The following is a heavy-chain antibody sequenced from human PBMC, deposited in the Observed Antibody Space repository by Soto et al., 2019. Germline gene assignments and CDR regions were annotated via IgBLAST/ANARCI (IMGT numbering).Heavy chain of an antibody. V-gene: IGHV2-5*02. J-gene: IGHJ5*02. Sequence: QITLKESRPTLVKPTQTLTLTCTFSGFSLSTSGVGVGWIRQPPGKALEWLALIYWDDDKRYRPSPKSRLTITKDTSKNQVVLTMTNMDPVDTATYYCAHSLIGYYYDSSGSNWFDPWGKGTLVTVSS. CDR1: GFSLSTSGVG. CDR2: IYWDDDK. CDR3: AHSLIGYYYDSSGSNWFDP. D-gene: IGHD3-22*01.